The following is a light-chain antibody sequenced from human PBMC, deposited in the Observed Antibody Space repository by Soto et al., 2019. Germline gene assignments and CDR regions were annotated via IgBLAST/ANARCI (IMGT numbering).Light chain of an antibody. J-gene: IGKJ1*01. CDR2: AAS. Sequence: DIQMTQSPSSLSASVGDRVTITCRASQSISSYLNWYQQKQGKAPKXXIYAASSLQSGVPSRFSGSGSGTDGTLTISSLKTEDGSTYYCQQSYSTTRTFGQGTKVDIK. V-gene: IGKV1-39*01. CDR1: QSISSY. CDR3: QQSYSTTRT.